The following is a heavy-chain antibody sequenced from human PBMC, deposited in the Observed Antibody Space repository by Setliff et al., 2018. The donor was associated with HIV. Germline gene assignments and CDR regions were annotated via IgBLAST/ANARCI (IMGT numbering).Heavy chain of an antibody. CDR2: IKSKADGGTT. CDR1: GFSFSNSW. V-gene: IGHV3-15*01. Sequence: GGSLRLSCAASGFSFSNSWMSWVRQAPGKGLEWVARIKSKADGGTTDYGAPVNGRFTISRDDSKNTLYLQMNSLRAEDTAVYYCAGGYSYGYRDYYMDVWGKGTTVTVSS. J-gene: IGHJ6*03. D-gene: IGHD5-18*01. CDR3: AGGYSYGYRDYYMDV.